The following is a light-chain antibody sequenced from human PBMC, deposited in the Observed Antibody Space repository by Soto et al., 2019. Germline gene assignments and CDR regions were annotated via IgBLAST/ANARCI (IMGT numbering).Light chain of an antibody. CDR3: QQYNNWPLT. CDR1: QSVSSN. CDR2: GAS. J-gene: IGKJ4*01. Sequence: EIVMTQSPATLSVSPGERATLSCRASQSVSSNLAWYQQKPGQPPRLLIYGASTRATGIPARFSGSGSGTEFTLTISSLQSEDFAVYYCQQYNNWPLTFGGGTKVEIK. V-gene: IGKV3-15*01.